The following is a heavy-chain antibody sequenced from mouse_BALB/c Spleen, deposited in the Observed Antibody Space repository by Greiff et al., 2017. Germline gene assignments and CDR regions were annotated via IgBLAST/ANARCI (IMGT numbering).Heavy chain of an antibody. Sequence: EVKLVESGGGLVQPGGSRKLSCAASGFTFSSFGMHWVRQAPEKGLEWVAYISSCSSTIYYADTVKGRYTISRDNPKNTLFLQMTSLRSEDTAMYYCAGDTGFDYWGQGTTLTVSS. D-gene: IGHD5-1-1*01. CDR1: GFTFSSFG. CDR2: ISSCSSTI. V-gene: IGHV5-17*02. J-gene: IGHJ2*01. CDR3: AGDTGFDY.